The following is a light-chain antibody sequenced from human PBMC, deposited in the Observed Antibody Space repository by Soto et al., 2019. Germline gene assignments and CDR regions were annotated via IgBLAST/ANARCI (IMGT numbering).Light chain of an antibody. J-gene: IGKJ4*01. CDR2: GAS. CDR1: QSVSSTY. CDR3: QQYGTSPLT. V-gene: IGKV3-20*01. Sequence: VLTQSPGTLSLSPGERATLSCRASQSVSSTYLAWYQQKHGQAPRLLIYGASSRATGIPDRFSGSGSGTDSTLTISRLEPEDFAVYFCQQYGTSPLTFGGGTKVDIK.